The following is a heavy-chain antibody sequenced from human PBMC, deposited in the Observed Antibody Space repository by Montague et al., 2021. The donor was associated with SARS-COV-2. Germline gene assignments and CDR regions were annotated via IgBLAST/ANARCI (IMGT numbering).Heavy chain of an antibody. CDR2: IYTSGTT. CDR3: ARGGGSGGQRANHFDH. CDR1: GGSISSGTYY. D-gene: IGHD2-15*01. J-gene: IGHJ4*02. V-gene: IGHV4-61*02. Sequence: TLSLTCTVSGGSISSGTYYWSWIRQPAGKGLEWIGRIYTSGTTNYNPSLKSRNTISVDTSKNQFSLKLSSVTAADTAVYSCARGGGSGGQRANHFDHWGQGTLVTVSS.